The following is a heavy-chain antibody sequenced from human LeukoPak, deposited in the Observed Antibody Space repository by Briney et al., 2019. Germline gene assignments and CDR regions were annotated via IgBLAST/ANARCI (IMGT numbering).Heavy chain of an antibody. Sequence: GGSLRLSCAASGFTFSSYGMHWVRQAPGKGLGWVAFIRYDGSNKYYADSVKGRFTISRDNSKNTLFLQMNSLTAEDTAIYSCARPRLEYCSGGSCFDAFDIWGQGTMVTVSS. CDR1: GFTFSSYG. D-gene: IGHD2-15*01. CDR3: ARPRLEYCSGGSCFDAFDI. J-gene: IGHJ3*02. V-gene: IGHV3-30*02. CDR2: IRYDGSNK.